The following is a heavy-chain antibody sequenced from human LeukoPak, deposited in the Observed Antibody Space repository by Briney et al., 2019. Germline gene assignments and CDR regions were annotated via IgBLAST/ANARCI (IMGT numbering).Heavy chain of an antibody. D-gene: IGHD6-19*01. Sequence: GGSLRLSCAASGFTVSSSHMSWVRQAPGKGLEWVSIIYSDGNSIHADSVKGRFTTSRDNSKNTLYLQMNSLRAEDTAVYYCAKLKQWQPQRYFFEYWGQGALVTVAS. V-gene: IGHV3-66*04. J-gene: IGHJ4*02. CDR3: AKLKQWQPQRYFFEY. CDR1: GFTVSSSH. CDR2: IYSDGNS.